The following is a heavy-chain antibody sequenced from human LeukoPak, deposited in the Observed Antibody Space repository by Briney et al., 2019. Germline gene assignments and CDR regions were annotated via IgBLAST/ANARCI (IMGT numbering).Heavy chain of an antibody. Sequence: GGSLRLSCAASGFTFSSYWMSWVRQAPGKGLEWVANIKQDGREKYYVDSVKGRFTISRDNAKNSLYLQMNSLRAEDTAVYYCAREDQEKGAAFDIWGQGTMVTVSS. CDR2: IKQDGREK. J-gene: IGHJ3*02. D-gene: IGHD5-24*01. CDR3: AREDQEKGAAFDI. CDR1: GFTFSSYW. V-gene: IGHV3-7*01.